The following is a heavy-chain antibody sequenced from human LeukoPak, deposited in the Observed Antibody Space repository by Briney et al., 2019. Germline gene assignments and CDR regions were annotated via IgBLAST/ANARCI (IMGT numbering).Heavy chain of an antibody. CDR2: INHSGST. D-gene: IGHD4-17*01. CDR3: ARVAATVTTSPFDY. Sequence: PSETLSLTCAVYGVSFSGYYWSWIRQPPGKGLEWIGEINHSGSTNYNPSLKSRVTISVDTSKNQFSLKLSSVTAADTAVYYCARVAATVTTSPFDYWGQGTLVTVSS. V-gene: IGHV4-34*01. J-gene: IGHJ4*02. CDR1: GVSFSGYY.